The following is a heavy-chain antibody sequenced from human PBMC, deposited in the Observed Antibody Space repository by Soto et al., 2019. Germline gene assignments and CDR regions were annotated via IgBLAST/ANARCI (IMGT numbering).Heavy chain of an antibody. V-gene: IGHV3-21*01. D-gene: IGHD3-3*01. CDR1: GFTFSTYN. J-gene: IGHJ6*02. Sequence: GGSLRLSCAASGFTFSTYNMNWVRQAPGKGLEWVSSISSSSSYIYYADSVKGRFTISRDNAKNSLYLQMNSLRAEDTAVYYCARDYDFWSGRGGMDVWGQGTTVTVSS. CDR3: ARDYDFWSGRGGMDV. CDR2: ISSSSSYI.